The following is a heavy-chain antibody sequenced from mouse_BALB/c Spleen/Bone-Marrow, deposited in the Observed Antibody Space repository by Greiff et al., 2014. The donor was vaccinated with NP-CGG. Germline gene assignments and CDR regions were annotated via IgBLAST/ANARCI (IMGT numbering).Heavy chain of an antibody. D-gene: IGHD1-2*01. CDR3: ARLHYYGYGAY. J-gene: IGHJ3*01. V-gene: IGHV4-1*02. CDR1: GFDFSTFW. Sequence: EVQLVESGGGLVQPGGSLKLSCAASGFDFSTFWMSWVRQAPGKGLEWIGEINPDRSTINYRPSLKDKFIISRDNAKNTRYLLLSKVRSEDTALYYCARLHYYGYGAYWGQGTLVTVS. CDR2: INPDRSTI.